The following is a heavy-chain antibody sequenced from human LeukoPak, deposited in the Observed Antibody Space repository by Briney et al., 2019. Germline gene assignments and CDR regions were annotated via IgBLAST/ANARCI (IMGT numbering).Heavy chain of an antibody. Sequence: GGSLRLSCAASGFTFSGYAMSWVRQAPGKGLEWVSAISGSGGSTYYADSVKGRFTISRDNSKNTLYLQMNSLRAEDTAVYYCAKVKRELLILGLRYYFDYWGQGTLVTVSS. CDR3: AKVKRELLILGLRYYFDY. CDR2: ISGSGGST. CDR1: GFTFSGYA. D-gene: IGHD1-26*01. V-gene: IGHV3-23*01. J-gene: IGHJ4*02.